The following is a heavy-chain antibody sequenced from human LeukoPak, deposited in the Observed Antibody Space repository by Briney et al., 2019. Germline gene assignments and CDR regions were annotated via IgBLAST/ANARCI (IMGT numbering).Heavy chain of an antibody. V-gene: IGHV3-7*01. CDR1: GLTFSSSW. D-gene: IGHD5-18*01. CDR2: KNPDGNKK. J-gene: IGHJ4*02. Sequence: GGSLRLSRAVSGLTFSSSWMDWVRQAPGKGLEWVASKNPDGNKKYSADSVKGRFTISRDNAENSLYLQMNSLRVEDTAFYYCARDLAYSRLDYWGQGMLVTVSS. CDR3: ARDLAYSRLDY.